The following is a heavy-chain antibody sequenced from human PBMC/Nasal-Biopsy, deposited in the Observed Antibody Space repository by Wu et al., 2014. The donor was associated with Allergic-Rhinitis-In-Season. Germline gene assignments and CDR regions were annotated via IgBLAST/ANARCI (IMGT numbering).Heavy chain of an antibody. J-gene: IGHJ4*02. V-gene: IGHV4-4*07. CDR3: ARELVAYGDYERVDS. Sequence: TLSLTCSVSGDSITISYWNWIRQPAGKGLEWIGRISHSAMTNYNPSLKSRVTMSLDTSKNQVSLMLNSVTAADTAIYFCARELVAYGDYERVDSWGQGTLVTVSS. D-gene: IGHD4-17*01. CDR2: ISHSAMT. CDR1: GDSITISY.